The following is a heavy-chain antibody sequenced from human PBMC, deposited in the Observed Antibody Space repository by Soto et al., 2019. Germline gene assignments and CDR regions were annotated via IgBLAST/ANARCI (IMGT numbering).Heavy chain of an antibody. CDR2: IYSGGST. D-gene: IGHD3-3*02. CDR1: GFAVSSNY. CDR3: TALSAAVTELSFRENWF. V-gene: IGHV3-66*01. J-gene: IGHJ5*01. Sequence: GSLRLSCAVSGFAVSSNYMSWVRQAPGKGLEWVSVIYSGGSTYYADSVEGRFTISRDNSENTVHLQMNSLRAADTAVYYCTALSAAVTELSFRENWF.